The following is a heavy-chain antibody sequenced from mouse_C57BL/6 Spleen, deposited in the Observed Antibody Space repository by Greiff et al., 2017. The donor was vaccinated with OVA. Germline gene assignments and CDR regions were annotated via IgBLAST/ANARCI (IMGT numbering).Heavy chain of an antibody. CDR1: GYAFSSSW. D-gene: IGHD6-1*01. J-gene: IGHJ4*01. CDR2: IYPGDGDP. CDR3: ATASDAMDY. Sequence: QVQLQQSGPELVKPGASVKISCKASGYAFSSSWMNWVKQRPGKGLEWIGRIYPGDGDPNYNGKFKGKATLTADKSSRTAYMQRSSLTSEDSAVYFCATASDAMDYWGQGTSVTVSS. V-gene: IGHV1-82*01.